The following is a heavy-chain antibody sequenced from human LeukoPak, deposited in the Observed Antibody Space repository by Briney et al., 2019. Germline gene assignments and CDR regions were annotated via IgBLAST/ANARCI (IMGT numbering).Heavy chain of an antibody. CDR1: GFTFSSYS. Sequence: GGSLRLSCAASGFTFSSYSTNWVRQAPGKGLEWVSSISSSSYIYYSDSVKGRFTISRDNAKNSLYLQMNSLRAEDTAVYYCARDRFGLQSQTDYWGQGTLVTVSS. V-gene: IGHV3-21*01. CDR3: ARDRFGLQSQTDY. J-gene: IGHJ4*02. CDR2: ISSSSYI. D-gene: IGHD4-11*01.